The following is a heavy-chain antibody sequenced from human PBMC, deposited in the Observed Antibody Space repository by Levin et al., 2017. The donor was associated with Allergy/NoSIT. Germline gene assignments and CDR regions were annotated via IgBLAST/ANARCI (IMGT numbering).Heavy chain of an antibody. D-gene: IGHD2-15*01. CDR2: IHYSGST. J-gene: IGHJ6*02. CDR1: GGSISSYH. V-gene: IGHV4-59*01. Sequence: ASETLSLTCIVSGGSISSYHWSWIRQPPGKGLEWIGYIHYSGSTDYNPSLKSRVTISIDTSKSQFSLTLNSVSAADTAVYYCARDRVVASSGTYYYYGMAVWGRGTTVTVSS. CDR3: ARDRVVASSGTYYYYGMAV.